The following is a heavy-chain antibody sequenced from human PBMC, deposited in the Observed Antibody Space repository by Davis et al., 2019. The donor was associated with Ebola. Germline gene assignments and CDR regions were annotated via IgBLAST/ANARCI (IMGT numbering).Heavy chain of an antibody. D-gene: IGHD1-20*01. Sequence: GESLKISCKDSGNSFNTHWIGWVRQMPGKGLEWMGIIYTGDSDTRYSPSFRGQVTISADKSIKTAFLQWSSLKDSDTAMYYCATLRRTITGMDDGFDIWGQGTMVTVSS. V-gene: IGHV5-51*01. CDR2: IYTGDSDT. CDR3: ATLRRTITGMDDGFDI. J-gene: IGHJ3*02. CDR1: GNSFNTHW.